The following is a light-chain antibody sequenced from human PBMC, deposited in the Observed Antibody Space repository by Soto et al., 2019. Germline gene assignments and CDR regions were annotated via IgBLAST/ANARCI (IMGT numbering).Light chain of an antibody. J-gene: IGLJ1*01. V-gene: IGLV2-14*01. CDR1: SSELGGYNF. CDR3: CSYTSSSPYV. CDR2: QVS. Sequence: QSVLTQPASVSGSPGQSITISCTGTSSELGGYNFVSWYQHHPGKAPKLMIYQVSNRPSGVSNRFSGSKSGNTASLTISGLQAEDEADYYCCSYTSSSPYVFGTGTKVTVL.